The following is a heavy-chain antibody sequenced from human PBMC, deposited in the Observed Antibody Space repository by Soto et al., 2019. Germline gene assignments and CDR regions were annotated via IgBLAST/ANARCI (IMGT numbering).Heavy chain of an antibody. V-gene: IGHV3-30*18. CDR3: AKLGHCTGGRCSNYGMDV. J-gene: IGHJ6*02. D-gene: IGHD2-15*01. Sequence: PGGSLRLSCVASGFSFSSYGMHWVRQAPGKGLEWVPVISYDGSNKYHADSVKGRFTISRDNSKNTLYLQMNSLRAEDTAVYYCAKLGHCTGGRCSNYGMDVWGQGTTVTVSS. CDR2: ISYDGSNK. CDR1: GFSFSSYG.